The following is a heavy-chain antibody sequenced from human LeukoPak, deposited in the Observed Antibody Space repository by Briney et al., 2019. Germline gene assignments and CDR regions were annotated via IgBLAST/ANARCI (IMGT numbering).Heavy chain of an antibody. D-gene: IGHD5-24*01. CDR3: AREGWLQRELNFDY. CDR2: INSDGSST. CDR1: GFTFSSYW. Sequence: GGSLRLSCAASGFTFSSYWMHWVRQAPGRGLVWVSRINSDGSSTSYADSVKGRFTISRDNAKNTLYLQMNSLRAEDTAVYYCAREGWLQRELNFDYWGQGTLVTVSS. V-gene: IGHV3-74*01. J-gene: IGHJ4*02.